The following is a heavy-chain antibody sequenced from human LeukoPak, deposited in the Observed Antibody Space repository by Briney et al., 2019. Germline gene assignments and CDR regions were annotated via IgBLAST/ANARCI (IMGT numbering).Heavy chain of an antibody. V-gene: IGHV4-59*01. J-gene: IGHJ4*02. D-gene: IGHD1-26*01. CDR3: ARGRGYLVGATYDY. CDR1: GGSISSYY. Sequence: SETLSLTCTVSGGSISSYYWSWIRQPPGKGLEWIGYIYDSGSTNYNPSLKSRVTISVDTSKNQFSPKLTSVTAADTAVYYCARGRGYLVGATYDYWGQGTLVTVSS. CDR2: IYDSGST.